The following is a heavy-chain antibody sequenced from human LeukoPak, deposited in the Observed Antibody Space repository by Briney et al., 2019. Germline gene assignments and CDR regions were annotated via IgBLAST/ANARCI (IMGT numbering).Heavy chain of an antibody. Sequence: SETLSLTCTVSGGSISLYYWSWIRQPPGKELEWIGYIDYTGSTNYNPSLKSRVTISVDTSKNQFSLKLNSVTAADTAVYYCAREGTSWDNWFDPWGQGTLVTVSS. D-gene: IGHD6-13*01. J-gene: IGHJ5*02. CDR3: AREGTSWDNWFDP. CDR1: GGSISLYY. CDR2: IDYTGST. V-gene: IGHV4-59*01.